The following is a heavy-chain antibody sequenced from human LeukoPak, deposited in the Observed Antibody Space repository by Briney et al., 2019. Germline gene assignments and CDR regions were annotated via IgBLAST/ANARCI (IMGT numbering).Heavy chain of an antibody. CDR2: ISKSGST. CDR3: AQNTWLGGT. Sequence: SETLSLTCTVPGGSISDYDWSWIRQPPEKGLEWIGYISKSGSTNYNPSLKSRVTISVDTSKSQFSLKLSSVTAADTAVYYCAQNTWLGGTWGQGALVTVSS. V-gene: IGHV4-59*01. J-gene: IGHJ4*02. CDR1: GGSISDYD. D-gene: IGHD6-19*01.